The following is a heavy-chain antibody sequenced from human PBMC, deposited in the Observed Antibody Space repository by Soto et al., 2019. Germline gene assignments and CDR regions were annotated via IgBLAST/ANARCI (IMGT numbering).Heavy chain of an antibody. V-gene: IGHV4-39*01. J-gene: IGHJ6*02. Sequence: QLQLQESGPGLVKPSETLSLTCTVSGGSISSSSYYWGWIRQPPGKGLEWIGSIYYSGSTYYNPSLKSRVTISVDTSKNQFSLKLSSVTAADTAVYYCARREVVGYYYGMDVWGQGTKVTVSS. CDR1: GGSISSSSYY. D-gene: IGHD2-15*01. CDR2: IYYSGST. CDR3: ARREVVGYYYGMDV.